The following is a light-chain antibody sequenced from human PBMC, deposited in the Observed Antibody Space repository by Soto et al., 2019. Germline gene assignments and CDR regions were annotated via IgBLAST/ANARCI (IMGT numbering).Light chain of an antibody. V-gene: IGKV1-39*01. Sequence: DIQMTQSPSSLSASVGDRVTITCRASQSVNRYLNWYQQKEGKAPKLLIYSTSILDSGVPSRFSASGSGTDFTLTINSLQPEDFATYYCQQSYSNPRTFGQGTRVEVK. CDR1: QSVNRY. CDR3: QQSYSNPRT. CDR2: STS. J-gene: IGKJ1*01.